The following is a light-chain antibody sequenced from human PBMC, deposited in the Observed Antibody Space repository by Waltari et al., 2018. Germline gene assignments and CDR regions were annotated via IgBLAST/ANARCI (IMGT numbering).Light chain of an antibody. CDR1: SSNIGSNY. Sequence: QSVLTQPPSVSGTPGQRVTISCSGGSSNIGSNYVHWYRQSPGTAPPVRTSRSNQRPPGVPDRFSGSKSGTSASLAIRGLRSEDEGDYYCAAWDDRLSGWVFGGGTKLTVL. CDR2: RSN. CDR3: AAWDDRLSGWV. V-gene: IGLV1-47*01. J-gene: IGLJ3*02.